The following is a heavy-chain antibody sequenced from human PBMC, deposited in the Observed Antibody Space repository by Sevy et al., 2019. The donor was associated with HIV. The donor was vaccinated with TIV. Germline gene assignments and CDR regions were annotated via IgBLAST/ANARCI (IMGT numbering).Heavy chain of an antibody. Sequence: SETLSLTCTVSGGSISGYYWSWIRQPPGKGLEWIGYIYYRGSTDFNPSLKSRVSISVDTSTNQFSLKLSSVTAADTDVYYCARVPCSSTSCYGYYFDYWGQGTLVTVSS. CDR2: IYYRGST. D-gene: IGHD2-2*01. V-gene: IGHV4-59*01. J-gene: IGHJ4*02. CDR1: GGSISGYY. CDR3: ARVPCSSTSCYGYYFDY.